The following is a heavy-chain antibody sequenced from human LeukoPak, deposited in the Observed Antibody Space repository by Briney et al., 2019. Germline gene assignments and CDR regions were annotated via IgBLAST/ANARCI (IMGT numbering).Heavy chain of an antibody. D-gene: IGHD3-16*02. J-gene: IGHJ4*02. V-gene: IGHV3-66*02. CDR1: GFTVGSNY. CDR2: IYSGGST. CDR3: ARWKGELSSYDY. Sequence: GGSLRLSCAASGFTVGSNYMSWVRQAPGKGLEWVSVIYSGGSTYYADSVKGRFTISRDNSKNTLYLQMNSLRAEDTAVYYCARWKGELSSYDYWGQGTLVTVSS.